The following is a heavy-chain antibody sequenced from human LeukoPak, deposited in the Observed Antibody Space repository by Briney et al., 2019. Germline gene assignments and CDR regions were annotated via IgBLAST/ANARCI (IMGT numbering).Heavy chain of an antibody. CDR2: IHYSGST. J-gene: IGHJ5*02. CDR3: ARDPYYYDRSGGFDP. CDR1: GGSISSGGYY. V-gene: IGHV4-31*03. D-gene: IGHD3-22*01. Sequence: PSQTLSLTCTVSGGSISSGGYYWSWIRQHPGKGLGWIGYIHYSGSTYYNPSLKSRVTISVDTSKNQFSLKLSSVTAADTAVYFCARDPYYYDRSGGFDPWGQGTLVTVSS.